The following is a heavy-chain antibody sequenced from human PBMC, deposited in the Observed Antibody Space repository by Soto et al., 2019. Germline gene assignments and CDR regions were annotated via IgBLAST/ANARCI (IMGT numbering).Heavy chain of an antibody. V-gene: IGHV1-18*01. CDR1: GYTFTSYG. CDR3: ARGALSYYDSSSYYSGAAFDI. D-gene: IGHD3-22*01. Sequence: QVQLVQSGAEVKKPGASVKVSCKASGYTFTSYGISWVRQAPGQGLEWMGRISAYNGNTNYAQKLQGRVTMTTDTSTSTAYMELRSLRSDDTAVYYCARGALSYYDSSSYYSGAAFDIWGQGTMVTVSS. J-gene: IGHJ3*02. CDR2: ISAYNGNT.